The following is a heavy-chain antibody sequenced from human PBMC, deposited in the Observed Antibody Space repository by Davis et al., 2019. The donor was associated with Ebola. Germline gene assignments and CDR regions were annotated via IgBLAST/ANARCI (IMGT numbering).Heavy chain of an antibody. D-gene: IGHD3-22*01. V-gene: IGHV4-34*01. CDR3: ARGAYDSSGYYDSDAFDI. CDR2: INHSGST. J-gene: IGHJ3*02. Sequence: MPSETLSLTCAVYGGSFSGYYWSWIRQPPGKGLEWIGEINHSGSTNYNPSLKSRVTISVDTSKNQFSLKLSSVTAADTAVYYCARGAYDSSGYYDSDAFDIWGQGTMVTVSS. CDR1: GGSFSGYY.